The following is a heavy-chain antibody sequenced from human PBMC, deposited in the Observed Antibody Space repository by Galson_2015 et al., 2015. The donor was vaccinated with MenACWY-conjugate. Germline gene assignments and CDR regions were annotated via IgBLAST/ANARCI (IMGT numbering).Heavy chain of an antibody. CDR1: GFNFGNYA. CDR3: ARDYYHSSGYTIRGPFDS. V-gene: IGHV3-33*01. Sequence: SLRLSCAASGFNFGNYAMHWVRQAPGKGLQWVAVIWSDGSNTYYADSVKGRFTISRDNSEDKSYLQMNSLTAEDTAVYFCARDYYHSSGYTIRGPFDSWGRGTLVTVSS. J-gene: IGHJ4*02. D-gene: IGHD3-22*01. CDR2: IWSDGSNT.